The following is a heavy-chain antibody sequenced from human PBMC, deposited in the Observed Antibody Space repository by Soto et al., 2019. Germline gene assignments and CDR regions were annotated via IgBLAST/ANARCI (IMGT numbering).Heavy chain of an antibody. CDR3: ARAYYDSSGYYFDY. V-gene: IGHV1-8*01. CDR2: MNPNSGNT. Sequence: QVQLVQSGAEVKKPGASVKVSCKASGYTFTSYDINWVRQATGQGLEWMGWMNPNSGNTGYAQKFQGRVTMTRTTSMSTAYMELSSLRSEDTAVYYCARAYYDSSGYYFDYWGQGTLVTVSS. D-gene: IGHD3-22*01. J-gene: IGHJ4*02. CDR1: GYTFTSYD.